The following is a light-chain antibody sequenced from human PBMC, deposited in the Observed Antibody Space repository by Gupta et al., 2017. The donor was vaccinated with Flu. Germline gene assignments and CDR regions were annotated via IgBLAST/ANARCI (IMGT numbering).Light chain of an antibody. CDR1: TRCWAGQKMKNY. CDR2: GAS. Sequence: FLVGESTSNCSPTTRCWAGQKMKNYLVWYQQKPGHPPQLLFYGASTRKNGFPTSFMGRGFGTDFTPPITHRQSEDVAVYYCQHQHSTPFPFGRGTQVDIK. J-gene: IGKJ4*01. V-gene: IGKV4-1*01. CDR3: QHQHSTPFP.